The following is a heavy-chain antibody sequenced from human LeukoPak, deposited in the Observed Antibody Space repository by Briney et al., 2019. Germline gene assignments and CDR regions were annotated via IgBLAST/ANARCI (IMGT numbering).Heavy chain of an antibody. CDR1: GGSISSGDYY. V-gene: IGHV4-30-4*08. D-gene: IGHD1-14*01. Sequence: SETLSLTCTVSGGSISSGDYYWSWIRQPPGKGLEWIGYIYYSGSTCYNPSLKSRVTISVDTSKNQFSLKLSSVTAADTAVYYCAREPLGYYYYYYYMDVWGKGTTVTVSS. CDR2: IYYSGST. J-gene: IGHJ6*03. CDR3: AREPLGYYYYYYYMDV.